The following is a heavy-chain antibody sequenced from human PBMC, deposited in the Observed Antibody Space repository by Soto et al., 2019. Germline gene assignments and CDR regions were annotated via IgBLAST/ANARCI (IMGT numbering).Heavy chain of an antibody. D-gene: IGHD3-22*01. J-gene: IGHJ4*02. CDR3: ARGAYDSSGYYLDY. V-gene: IGHV4-59*01. CDR1: GGSISSYY. CDR2: IYYSGST. Sequence: SETLSLTCTVSGGSISSYYWSWIRQPPGKGLEWIGYIYYSGSTNYNPSLKSRVTISVDTSKNQFSLKLSSVTAADTAVYYCARGAYDSSGYYLDYWGQGTLVTVSS.